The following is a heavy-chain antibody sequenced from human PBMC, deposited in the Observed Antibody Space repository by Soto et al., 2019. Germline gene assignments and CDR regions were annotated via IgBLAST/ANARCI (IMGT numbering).Heavy chain of an antibody. D-gene: IGHD2-2*01. CDR1: ASGFTFSDYG. CDR3: AKGRYASSWIRFPVDY. CDR2: ISYDGINK. Sequence: PGGSLRLSCAASASGFTFSDYGMHWVRQAPGKGPEWVALISYDGINKYYADSVKGRFTISRDNSRNTLYLEMSSLRPEDTAVYYCAKGRYASSWIRFPVDYWGQGTLVTVSS. J-gene: IGHJ4*02. V-gene: IGHV3-30*18.